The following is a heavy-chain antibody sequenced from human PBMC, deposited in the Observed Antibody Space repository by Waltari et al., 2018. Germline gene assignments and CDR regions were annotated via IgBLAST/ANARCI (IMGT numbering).Heavy chain of an antibody. J-gene: IGHJ4*02. CDR3: ARGAGDDFWSGYLFDY. CDR2: IYHSGST. V-gene: IGHV4-30-2*01. D-gene: IGHD3-3*01. Sequence: QVQLQESGPGLVKPSQTLSLTCTVSGGSISSGGYYWRWIRQPQGKGLEWIGYIYHSGSTYYNPSLKSRVTISVDRSKNQFSLKLSSVTAADTAVYYCARGAGDDFWSGYLFDYWGQGTLVTVSS. CDR1: GGSISSGGYY.